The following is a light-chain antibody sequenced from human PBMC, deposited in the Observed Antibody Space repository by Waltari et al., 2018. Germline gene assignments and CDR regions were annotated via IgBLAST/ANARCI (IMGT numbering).Light chain of an antibody. CDR2: GAS. CDR3: QQRISWLGWT. CDR1: QSFSTY. V-gene: IGKV3-11*01. Sequence: EIVSTQSPATLALSPGERATLSCRASQSFSTYLAWYQQKPGQVPRLLIYGASNRATGIPARFSGSGSGTDFTLTISSLEPEDFAVYYCQQRISWLGWTFGQGTKVEIK. J-gene: IGKJ1*01.